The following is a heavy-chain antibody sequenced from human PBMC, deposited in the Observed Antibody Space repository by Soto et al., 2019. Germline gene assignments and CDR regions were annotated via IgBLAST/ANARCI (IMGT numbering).Heavy chain of an antibody. Sequence: GASVQVSCTASGGPFSSYAISWVRQAPGQGLEWMGGIIPIFGTANYAQKFQGRVTITAGESTSTAYMELSSLRSEDTAVYYCARGDIVGVPAATYYYYYGMDGWCQGNTVTV. CDR2: IIPIFGTA. J-gene: IGHJ6*02. CDR1: GGPFSSYA. D-gene: IGHD2-2*01. CDR3: ARGDIVGVPAATYYYYYGMDG. V-gene: IGHV1-69*01.